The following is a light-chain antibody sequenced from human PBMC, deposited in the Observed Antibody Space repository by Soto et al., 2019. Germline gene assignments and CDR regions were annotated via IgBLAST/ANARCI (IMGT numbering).Light chain of an antibody. CDR2: AAS. J-gene: IGKJ1*01. CDR3: QLDCSPPQA. Sequence: RSPSTLSASVGDRVSITCRASQSVTTWLAWYQQKPGKAPKLLIYAASSLQSGVPSRFSGSGSGTYFSLTISILRPWDLAAFYTQLDCSPPQAVGPGTKVDIK. CDR1: QSVTTW. V-gene: IGKV1-5*01.